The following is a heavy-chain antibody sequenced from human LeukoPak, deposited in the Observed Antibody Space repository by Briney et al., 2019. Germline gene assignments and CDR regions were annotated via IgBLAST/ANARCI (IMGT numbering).Heavy chain of an antibody. CDR2: INHSGST. CDR3: ARKAGLRYYYYYMDV. J-gene: IGHJ6*03. V-gene: IGHV4-34*01. CDR1: GGSFSGYY. Sequence: SETLSLTSAVYGGSFSGYYWSWIRQPPGKGLEWIGEINHSGSTNYNPSLKSRVTISVDTSKNQFSLKLSSVTAADTAVYYCARKAGLRYYYYYMDVWGKGTTVTVSS. D-gene: IGHD4-17*01.